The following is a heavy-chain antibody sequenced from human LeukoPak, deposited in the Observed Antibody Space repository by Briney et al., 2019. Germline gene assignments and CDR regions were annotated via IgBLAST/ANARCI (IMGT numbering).Heavy chain of an antibody. V-gene: IGHV3-7*01. Sequence: GGSLRLSCAASGFTPGFTFSNYWMSWVRQAPGKGLEWVANIKEDGSAEFYVDSVKGRFTISRDNAKNSLYLQMNSLRAEDTAVYYCATSRDAPMETGGQGTLVTVSS. CDR2: IKEDGSAE. CDR1: GFTPGFTFSNYW. J-gene: IGHJ4*02. D-gene: IGHD5-18*01. CDR3: ATSRDAPMET.